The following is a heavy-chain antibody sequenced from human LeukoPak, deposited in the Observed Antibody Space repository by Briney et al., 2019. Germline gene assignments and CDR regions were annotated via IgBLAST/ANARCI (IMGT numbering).Heavy chain of an antibody. Sequence: TGGSLRLSCAASGFTFSSYAMTWVRQAPGKGLEWVSTISGSGGSTYYADSVKGRFNISRDKSTNTLYLQMNSLRAEDTAVYYCAKWYGGRSYFDSWGQGTLVTVSS. V-gene: IGHV3-23*01. CDR2: ISGSGGST. D-gene: IGHD1-26*01. CDR1: GFTFSSYA. CDR3: AKWYGGRSYFDS. J-gene: IGHJ4*02.